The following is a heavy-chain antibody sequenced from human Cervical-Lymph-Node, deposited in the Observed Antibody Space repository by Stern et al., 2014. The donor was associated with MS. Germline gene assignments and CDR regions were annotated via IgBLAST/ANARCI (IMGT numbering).Heavy chain of an antibody. CDR2: ADPSDSDI. Sequence: EVQLVQSGAEVKKPGESLKISCKGSGYRFSNYWIVWVRQMPGKGLEWMGSADPSDSDIKYSPSFQGQVTISDDKSISTAYLQWSSLKASDTAMYYCARLYCSSTSCYSKIDYWGQGTLVTVSS. D-gene: IGHD2-2*01. CDR3: ARLYCSSTSCYSKIDY. CDR1: GYRFSNYW. J-gene: IGHJ4*02. V-gene: IGHV5-51*03.